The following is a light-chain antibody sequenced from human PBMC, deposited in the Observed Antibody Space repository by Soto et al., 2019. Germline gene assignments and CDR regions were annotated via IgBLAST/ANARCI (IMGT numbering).Light chain of an antibody. J-gene: IGKJ1*01. Sequence: DIQMTQSPSTLSASVGDRVTITCRASQSISSWLAWYQQKPGKAPKLLIYKASSLESGVPSRFSGSGSGTEFTITISSLQPDDFATYYCQQYNSYKRTVGQGTKVDSK. CDR1: QSISSW. V-gene: IGKV1-5*03. CDR2: KAS. CDR3: QQYNSYKRT.